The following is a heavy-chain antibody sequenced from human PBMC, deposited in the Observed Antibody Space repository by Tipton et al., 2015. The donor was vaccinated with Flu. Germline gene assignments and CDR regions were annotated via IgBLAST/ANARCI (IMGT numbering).Heavy chain of an antibody. J-gene: IGHJ6*02. D-gene: IGHD6-13*01. CDR1: GYSISSTYY. V-gene: IGHV4-38-2*01. Sequence: TLSLTCAVSGYSISSTYYWGWIRQPPGKGLEWIGSISHSESTYYSPSLKSRLTLSLDTSKNQFSLMLHSVTATDTAVYYCARQGGSSSWGYYYGMDVWGQGTTFTVSS. CDR3: ARQGGSSSWGYYYGMDV. CDR2: ISHSEST.